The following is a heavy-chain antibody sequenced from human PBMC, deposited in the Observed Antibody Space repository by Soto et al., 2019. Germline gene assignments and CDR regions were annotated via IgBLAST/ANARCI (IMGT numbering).Heavy chain of an antibody. J-gene: IGHJ4*02. Sequence: EVQLVESGGGLVKPGGSLRLSCAASGFTFSNAWMNWVRQAPGKGLEWVGRIKSKTDGGTTDYAAPVKGRFTISRDDSKNRLYLQMNRLKTEDTAVYYCTTRANDDCWSGYYPYYFDYWGQGTLVTVSS. D-gene: IGHD3-3*01. CDR1: GFTFSNAW. CDR2: IKSKTDGGTT. CDR3: TTRANDDCWSGYYPYYFDY. V-gene: IGHV3-15*07.